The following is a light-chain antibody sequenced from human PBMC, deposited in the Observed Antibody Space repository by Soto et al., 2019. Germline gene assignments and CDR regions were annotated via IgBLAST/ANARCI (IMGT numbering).Light chain of an antibody. Sequence: QVPKSPSYVCASVGDRVTITCRASQSISSYLNWYQQRPGKAPKVLIYGASTLQSGVPSRFIGSGSGTEFTLTISILQPEDFATYFRQPGYSISWAVSQGTKVDIK. V-gene: IGKV1-39*01. CDR3: QPGYSISWA. CDR2: GAS. CDR1: QSISSY. J-gene: IGKJ1*01.